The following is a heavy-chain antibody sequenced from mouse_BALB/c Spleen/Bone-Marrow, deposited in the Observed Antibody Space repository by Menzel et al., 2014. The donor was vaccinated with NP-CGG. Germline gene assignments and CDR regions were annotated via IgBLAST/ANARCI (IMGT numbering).Heavy chain of an antibody. V-gene: IGHV1-87*01. Sequence: VQLQQSGAELARPGTSVKLSCKASGYTFTSYWMQWVKQRPGQGLEWIGATYPGDGDTRYTQRFKGKATLTADKSSSTAYMQFSSLASEDSAVYYCARTYGNYGGVDYWGQGTSVTVSS. D-gene: IGHD2-1*01. CDR3: ARTYGNYGGVDY. J-gene: IGHJ4*01. CDR1: GYTFTSYW. CDR2: TYPGDGDT.